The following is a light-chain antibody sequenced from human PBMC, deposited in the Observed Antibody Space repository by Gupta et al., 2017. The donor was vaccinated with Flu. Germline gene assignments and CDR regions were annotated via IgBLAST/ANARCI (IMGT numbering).Light chain of an antibody. J-gene: IGKJ1*01. Sequence: EIVLTPSPATLSVSPGERATLSCRASQSVSSNLAWYQQKPGQAPRLLIYGASTRATGIPAMSSGSGSGTEFTLTNSSLQSEEFAVYYCHQYNNWPAWTFGQGTKVEIK. CDR3: HQYNNWPAWT. CDR2: GAS. V-gene: IGKV3-15*01. CDR1: QSVSSN.